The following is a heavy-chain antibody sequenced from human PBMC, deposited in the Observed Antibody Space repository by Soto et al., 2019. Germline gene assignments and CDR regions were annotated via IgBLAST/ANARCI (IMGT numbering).Heavy chain of an antibody. CDR3: ARHTYSSSWDYYYGMDV. J-gene: IGHJ6*02. Sequence: GESLKISCKGSGYSFTSYWISWVRQMPGKGLEWMGRIDPSDSYTNYSPSFQGHVTISADKSISTAYLQWSSLKASDTAMYYCARHTYSSSWDYYYGMDVWGQGTTVTVSS. V-gene: IGHV5-10-1*01. CDR1: GYSFTSYW. D-gene: IGHD6-13*01. CDR2: IDPSDSYT.